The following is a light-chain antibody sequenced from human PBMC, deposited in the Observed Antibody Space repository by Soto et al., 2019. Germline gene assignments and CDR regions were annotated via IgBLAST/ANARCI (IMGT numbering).Light chain of an antibody. CDR3: SSYTSSSIL. J-gene: IGLJ2*01. V-gene: IGLV2-14*01. CDR1: SSDVGGYNY. CDR2: DVS. Sequence: QSALTQPASVSGSPGQSITISCTGTSSDVGGYNYVSWYQQHPGKAPKLMIYDVSNRHSGVSNRFSGTKSGNTASLTISGRRAEDEADYYCSSYTSSSILFGGGTKLTVL.